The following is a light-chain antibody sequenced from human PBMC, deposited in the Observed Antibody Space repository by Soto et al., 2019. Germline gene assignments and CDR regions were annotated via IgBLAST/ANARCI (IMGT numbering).Light chain of an antibody. V-gene: IGKV1-39*01. J-gene: IGKJ4*01. CDR1: QSIDRY. CDR3: QQSYSPLLT. CDR2: AAT. Sequence: DIQMTQSPSALSASIGDRVTITCRASQSIDRYLNWYQHKPGRAPKFLIYAATSLESGVPARFSGSGSGTDFTLTISNLQPEDFATYYCQQSYSPLLTFGGGTKVEI.